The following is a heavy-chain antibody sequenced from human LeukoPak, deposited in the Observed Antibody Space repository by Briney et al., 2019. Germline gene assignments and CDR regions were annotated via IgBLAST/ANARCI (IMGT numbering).Heavy chain of an antibody. J-gene: IGHJ4*02. CDR1: GGSISSYY. Sequence: PSETLSLTCTVSGGSISSYYWSWIRQPAGKGLEWIGRIYTSGSTNYNPSLKSRVTMSVDTSKNQFSLKLSSVTAADTAVYYCARAGSSSWLPYFDYWGQGTLVTVSS. D-gene: IGHD6-13*01. CDR3: ARAGSSSWLPYFDY. V-gene: IGHV4-4*07. CDR2: IYTSGST.